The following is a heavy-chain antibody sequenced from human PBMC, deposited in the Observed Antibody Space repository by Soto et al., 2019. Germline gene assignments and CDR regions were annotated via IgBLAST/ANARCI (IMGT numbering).Heavy chain of an antibody. CDR3: AKGFIVVVTAIRPDDNFDV. D-gene: IGHD2-21*02. J-gene: IGHJ3*01. CDR2: ISGSGGTI. CDR1: GFTFNTYA. V-gene: IGHV3-23*04. Sequence: EVQLVQSGGGLVQPGGSLRLSCAASGFTFNTYAMNWVRQAPGKGLEWVASISGSGGTINYADSVKGRFTTSRDTSKNTLYLQMNSLSAEDTAVYYCAKGFIVVVTAIRPDDNFDVWGQGTMVTVSS.